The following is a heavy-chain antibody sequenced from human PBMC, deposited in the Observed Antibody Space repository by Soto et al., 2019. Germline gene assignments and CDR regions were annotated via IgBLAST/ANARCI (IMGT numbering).Heavy chain of an antibody. J-gene: IGHJ6*02. D-gene: IGHD2-2*01. CDR1: GFTFSSYA. Sequence: GGSLRLSCAASGFTFSSYAMSWVRQAPGKGLEWVSAISGSGGSTYYADSVKGRFTISRDNSKNTLYLQMNSLRAEDTAVYYCAVPGRQYYYYGMDVWGQGTTVTVSS. V-gene: IGHV3-23*01. CDR3: AVPGRQYYYYGMDV. CDR2: ISGSGGST.